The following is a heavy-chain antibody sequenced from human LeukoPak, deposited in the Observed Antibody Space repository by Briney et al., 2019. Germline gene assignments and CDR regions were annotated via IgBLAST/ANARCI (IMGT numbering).Heavy chain of an antibody. Sequence: GGSLRLSCAASGFTFSSYAMSWVRQAPGKGLEWVSAISGSGGSTYYADSVKGRFTISRDNSKHTLYLQMNSLRAEDTAVYYCAKISYYDFWSGYYVSWGQGTLVTVSS. CDR1: GFTFSSYA. CDR2: ISGSGGST. J-gene: IGHJ5*02. CDR3: AKISYYDFWSGYYVS. V-gene: IGHV3-23*01. D-gene: IGHD3-3*01.